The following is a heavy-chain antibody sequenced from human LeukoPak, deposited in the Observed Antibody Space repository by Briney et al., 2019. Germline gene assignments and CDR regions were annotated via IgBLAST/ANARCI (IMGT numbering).Heavy chain of an antibody. CDR2: ISSSGNTI. D-gene: IGHD3-10*01. J-gene: IGHJ6*04. Sequence: GGSLRLSCAASGFTFSSYEMNWVRQAPGKGLEWVSYISSSGNTIYHADSVKGRFTISRDNAKNSLYLQMNSLRADDTAVYYCARGSMVVYYYMDVWGKGTTVTVSS. CDR3: ARGSMVVYYYMDV. CDR1: GFTFSSYE. V-gene: IGHV3-48*03.